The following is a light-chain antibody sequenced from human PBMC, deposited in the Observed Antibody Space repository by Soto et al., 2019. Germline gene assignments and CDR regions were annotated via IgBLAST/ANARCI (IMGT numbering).Light chain of an antibody. Sequence: QSALTQPASVSGSPGQSITISCTGTSSDVGGYNYVSWYQQHPGKAPKLMIYEVSNRPSGVSNRFSGSKSGNTASLTISGXXXXXXXXYYCSSYTSSSTLVFGGGTKLTVL. CDR2: EVS. J-gene: IGLJ2*01. CDR3: SSYTSSSTLV. V-gene: IGLV2-14*01. CDR1: SSDVGGYNY.